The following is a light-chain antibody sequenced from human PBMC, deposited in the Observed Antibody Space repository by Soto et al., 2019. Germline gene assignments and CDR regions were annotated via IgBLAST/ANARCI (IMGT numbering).Light chain of an antibody. J-gene: IGKJ2*01. CDR1: QSVGVN. V-gene: IGKV3-15*01. CDR2: SAS. Sequence: MTQSPATLAVAPGGRATLSCRASQSVGVNLAWYQQKHGQAPRLLLYSASTRAIGIPARFSGSGSGAEFTSTIYSLQSKDFAIYFCQQYNYWPYTFGRGTKLEIK. CDR3: QQYNYWPYT.